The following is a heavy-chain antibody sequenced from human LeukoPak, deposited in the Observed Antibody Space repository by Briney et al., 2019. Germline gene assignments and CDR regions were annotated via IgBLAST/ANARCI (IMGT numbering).Heavy chain of an antibody. J-gene: IGHJ4*02. V-gene: IGHV3-30*18. CDR1: GFTFSSYG. CDR3: ANLLRWEPY. D-gene: IGHD4-23*01. CDR2: ISYDGSNK. Sequence: GRSLRLSCAASGFTFSSYGMHWVRQAPGKGLEWVAVISYDGSNKYYADSVKGRFTISRDNSKKTLYLQMNSLRAEDTAVYYCANLLRWEPYWGQGTLVTVSS.